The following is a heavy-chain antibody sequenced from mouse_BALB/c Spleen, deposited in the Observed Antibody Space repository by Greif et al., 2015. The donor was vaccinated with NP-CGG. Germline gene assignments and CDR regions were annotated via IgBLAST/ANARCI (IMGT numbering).Heavy chain of an antibody. CDR2: INPSTGYT. V-gene: IGHV1-7*01. D-gene: IGHD2-3*01. J-gene: IGHJ2*01. Sequence: VQGVESGAELAKPGASVKMSCKASGYTFTSYWMHWVKQRPGQGLEWIGYINPSTGYTEYNQKFKDKAALTADKSSSTAYMQLGSLTSEDSAVYYCAIYDGYYFDYWGQGTTLTVSS. CDR3: AIYDGYYFDY. CDR1: GYTFTSYW.